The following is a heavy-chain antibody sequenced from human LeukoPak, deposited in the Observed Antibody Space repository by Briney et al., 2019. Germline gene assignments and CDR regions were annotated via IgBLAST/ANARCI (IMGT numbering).Heavy chain of an antibody. V-gene: IGHV4-4*02. CDR1: GGSISSNNW. CDR3: ARDLASMVRGVIVDDY. J-gene: IGHJ4*02. Sequence: PSETLSLTCAVSGGSISSNNWWSWVRQPPGQGLEWIGEIYHSGSTNYNPSLKSRVTISVDKSKNQFSLKLSSVTAADTAVYYCARDLASMVRGVIVDDYWGQGTLVTVSS. CDR2: IYHSGST. D-gene: IGHD3-10*01.